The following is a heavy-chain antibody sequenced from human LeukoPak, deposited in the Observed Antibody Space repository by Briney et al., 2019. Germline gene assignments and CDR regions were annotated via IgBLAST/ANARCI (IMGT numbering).Heavy chain of an antibody. V-gene: IGHV3-23*01. D-gene: IGHD2-2*03. CDR2: ISGSGGST. Sequence: PGGSLRLSCAGSGFTFSSYSMNWVRQAPGKGLGWVSAISGSGGSTYYADSVKGRFTISRDNSKNTLYLQMNSLRAEDTAVYYCASSIGYCSSTSCSNLYFQHWGQGTLVTVSS. J-gene: IGHJ1*01. CDR3: ASSIGYCSSTSCSNLYFQH. CDR1: GFTFSSYS.